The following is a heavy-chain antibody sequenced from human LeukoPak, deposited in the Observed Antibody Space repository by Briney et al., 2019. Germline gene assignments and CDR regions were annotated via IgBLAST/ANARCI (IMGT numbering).Heavy chain of an antibody. CDR2: INGDGSAT. J-gene: IGHJ4*02. Sequence: GGSLRLFCAASRFTFSSYWMHWVRQAPGKGLVGVSHINGDGSATIYADSVKGRFTISRDNAKNTLYLQMNSLRAEDTAVYYCARGSGYSYGSFDYWGQGTLVTVSS. V-gene: IGHV3-74*01. D-gene: IGHD5-18*01. CDR3: ARGSGYSYGSFDY. CDR1: RFTFSSYW.